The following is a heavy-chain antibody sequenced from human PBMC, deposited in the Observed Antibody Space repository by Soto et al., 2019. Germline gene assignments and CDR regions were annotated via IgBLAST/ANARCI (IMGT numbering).Heavy chain of an antibody. CDR1: SGSISGYF. CDR3: ARMERSKEGLSVYYFDF. J-gene: IGHJ4*02. V-gene: IGHV4-59*01. CDR2: ISYRGNT. D-gene: IGHD1-26*01. Sequence: SETLSLTCTVSSGSISGYFWSWIRQPPGKEPEWIGYISYRGNTNYNPSLQSRVSISLVTSKNQISLKLDAVTASDTAVYYCARMERSKEGLSVYYFDFWGQGTPVTVSS.